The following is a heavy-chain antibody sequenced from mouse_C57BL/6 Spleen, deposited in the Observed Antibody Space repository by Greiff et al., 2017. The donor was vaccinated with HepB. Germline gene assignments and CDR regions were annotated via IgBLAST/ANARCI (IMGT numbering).Heavy chain of an antibody. CDR1: GYTFTSYW. V-gene: IGHV1-64*01. Sequence: QVQLQQPGAELVKPGASVKLSCKASGYTFTSYWMHWVKQRPGQGLEWIGRIHPNSGSTNYNEKFKSNATLTVDKSSSTAYMQLSILTSEDSAVYYCSRSRGSSYIYAMDYWGQGTSVTVSS. D-gene: IGHD1-1*01. CDR3: SRSRGSSYIYAMDY. CDR2: IHPNSGST. J-gene: IGHJ4*01.